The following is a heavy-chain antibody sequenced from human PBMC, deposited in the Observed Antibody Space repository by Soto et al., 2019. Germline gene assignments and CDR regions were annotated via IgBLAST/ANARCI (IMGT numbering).Heavy chain of an antibody. D-gene: IGHD6-13*01. CDR1: GGSISSSSYY. CDR2: IYYSGCT. J-gene: IGHJ5*02. V-gene: IGHV4-39*01. Sequence: KSSETLSLTCTVSGGSISSSSYYWGWIRQPPGKGLEWIGSIYYSGCTYYNPSLKSRVTISVDTSKNQFSLKLSSVTAADTAVYYCARGAGAAADFGRNWFDPWGQGTLVTVSS. CDR3: ARGAGAAADFGRNWFDP.